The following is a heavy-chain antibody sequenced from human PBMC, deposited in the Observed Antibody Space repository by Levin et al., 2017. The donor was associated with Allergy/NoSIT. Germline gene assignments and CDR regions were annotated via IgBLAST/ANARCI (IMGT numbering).Heavy chain of an antibody. CDR2: IGTAGDT. CDR1: GFTFSSYD. Sequence: GGSLRLSCAASGFTFSSYDMHWVRQATGKGLEWVSAIGTAGDTYYPGSVKGRFTISRENAKNSLYLQMNSLRAGDTAVYYCARGRGWNDAFDIWGQGTMVTVSS. J-gene: IGHJ3*02. V-gene: IGHV3-13*04. D-gene: IGHD6-19*01. CDR3: ARGRGWNDAFDI.